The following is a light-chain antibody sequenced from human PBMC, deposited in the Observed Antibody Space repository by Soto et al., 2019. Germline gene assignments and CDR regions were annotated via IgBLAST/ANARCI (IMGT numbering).Light chain of an antibody. J-gene: IGKJ4*01. CDR1: QGISTD. CDR2: GAS. CDR3: LQDDTYPLT. Sequence: AIPMTQSPSSLSASVGDRVTVTCRASQGISTDLGWYQQRPGKAPQLLIYGASRLHSGVPSRFSGSGSGTDFSLIISSLQPEDVATDYCLQDDTYPLTFGGGTRVDI. V-gene: IGKV1-6*01.